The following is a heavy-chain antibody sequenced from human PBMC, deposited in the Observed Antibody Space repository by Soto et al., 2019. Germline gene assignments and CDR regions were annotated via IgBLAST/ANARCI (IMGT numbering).Heavy chain of an antibody. V-gene: IGHV4-59*01. CDR3: ASAPLYGDHRHFDL. J-gene: IGHJ2*01. CDR1: GGSISSYY. Sequence: QVQLQESGPGLVKPSETLSLTCTVSGGSISSYYWSWIRQPPGKGLEWIGYIYYSGSTNYNPSLKSRVTISVDTSKNQFSLKLSSVTAADTAVYYCASAPLYGDHRHFDLWGRGTLVTVSS. D-gene: IGHD4-17*01. CDR2: IYYSGST.